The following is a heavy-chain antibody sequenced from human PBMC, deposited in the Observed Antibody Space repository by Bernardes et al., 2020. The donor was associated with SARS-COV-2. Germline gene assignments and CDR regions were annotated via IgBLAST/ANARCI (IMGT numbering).Heavy chain of an antibody. Sequence: GGSLRLSCAVSGFTFSSYWMHWIRQAPGKGLEWVSLISWDGGSTYYADSVKGRFTISRDNSKNSLYLQMNSLRAEDTALYYCAKTGPQLAKNYYYYGMDVWGQGTTVTVSS. CDR2: ISWDGGST. D-gene: IGHD6-13*01. CDR1: GFTFSSYW. V-gene: IGHV3-43D*04. CDR3: AKTGPQLAKNYYYYGMDV. J-gene: IGHJ6*02.